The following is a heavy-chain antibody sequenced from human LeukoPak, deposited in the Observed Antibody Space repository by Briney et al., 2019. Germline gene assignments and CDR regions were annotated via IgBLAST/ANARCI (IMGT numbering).Heavy chain of an antibody. D-gene: IGHD6-19*01. CDR3: ARGSSIAVADLDY. Sequence: ASVKVSCKASGYTFTSYGISWVRQALGQGLEWMGWINPNSGGINYAQKFQGRVTMTRDTSISTAYMELSRLRSDDTAVYYCARGSSIAVADLDYWGQGTLVTVSS. CDR2: INPNSGGI. CDR1: GYTFTSYG. V-gene: IGHV1-2*02. J-gene: IGHJ4*02.